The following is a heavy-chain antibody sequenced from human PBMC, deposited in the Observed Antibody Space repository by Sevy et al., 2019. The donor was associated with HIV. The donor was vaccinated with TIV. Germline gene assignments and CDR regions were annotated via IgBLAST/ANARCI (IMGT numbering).Heavy chain of an antibody. V-gene: IGHV3-23*01. CDR3: AKDIVAVVGDAFDI. D-gene: IGHD6-19*01. CDR1: GFTFSNYA. J-gene: IGHJ3*02. CDR2: ISGSLGDT. Sequence: GGSLRLSCAASGFTFSNYALTWVRQAPGKGLEWVSAISGSLGDTYYADSAKGRFTISRDNSKNTLYLQMNSLRAEDTAVYYCAKDIVAVVGDAFDIWGQGTMVTVSS.